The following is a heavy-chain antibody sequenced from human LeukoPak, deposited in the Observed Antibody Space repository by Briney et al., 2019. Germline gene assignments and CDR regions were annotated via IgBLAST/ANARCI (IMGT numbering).Heavy chain of an antibody. CDR1: VYTLTELS. Sequence: GASVKVSCKVSVYTLTELSMHWVRQAPGKGLEWMGGFYPEDGETIYAQKFQGRVTMTEDTSTDTAYMELSSLRSEDTAVYYCATAFRYYYGSGTSKFDPWGQGTLVTVSS. J-gene: IGHJ5*02. V-gene: IGHV1-24*01. D-gene: IGHD3-10*01. CDR3: ATAFRYYYGSGTSKFDP. CDR2: FYPEDGET.